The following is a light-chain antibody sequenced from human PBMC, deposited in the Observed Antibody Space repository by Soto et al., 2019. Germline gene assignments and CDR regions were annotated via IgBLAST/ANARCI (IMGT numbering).Light chain of an antibody. CDR2: LEGSGSY. V-gene: IGLV4-60*02. J-gene: IGLJ3*02. Sequence: QTVVTQSSSASASLGSSVKLTCTLSSGHSSYIIAWHQQQPGKAPRYLMKLEGSGSYNKGSGVPDRFSGSSSGADRYLTISNLQFEDEDDYYCETWDFNPRVFGGGTKLTVL. CDR3: ETWDFNPRV. CDR1: SGHSSYI.